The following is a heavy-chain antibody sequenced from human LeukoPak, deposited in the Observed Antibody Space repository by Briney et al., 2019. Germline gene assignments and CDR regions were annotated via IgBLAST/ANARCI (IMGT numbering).Heavy chain of an antibody. J-gene: IGHJ4*02. V-gene: IGHV1-69*04. CDR3: ARDGGLKYNWNDDGVYFDY. Sequence: SVKVSCKASGGTFSSYAISWVRQAPGQGLEWMGRIIPILGIANYAQKFQGRVTITADKSTSTAYMELSSLRSEDKAVYYWARDGGLKYNWNDDGVYFDYWGQGTLVTVSS. CDR2: IIPILGIA. D-gene: IGHD1-1*01. CDR1: GGTFSSYA.